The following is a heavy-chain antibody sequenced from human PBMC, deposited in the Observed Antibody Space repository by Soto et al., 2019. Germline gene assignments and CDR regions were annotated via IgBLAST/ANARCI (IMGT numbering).Heavy chain of an antibody. V-gene: IGHV4-4*02. CDR2: IYHSGST. J-gene: IGHJ4*02. D-gene: IGHD3-9*01. CDR1: GGSISRSNW. Sequence: SETLSLTCAVSGGSISRSNWWSWVRQPPGRGLEWIGEIYHSGSTNYHPSLKSRVTISVDKSKNQFSLKLTSLTAADTAVYYCARSITFDWLFFDNWGQGTLVTVSS. CDR3: ARSITFDWLFFDN.